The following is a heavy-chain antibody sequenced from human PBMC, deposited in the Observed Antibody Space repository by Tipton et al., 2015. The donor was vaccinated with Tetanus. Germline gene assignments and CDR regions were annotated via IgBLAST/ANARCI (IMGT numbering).Heavy chain of an antibody. J-gene: IGHJ4*02. Sequence: QVQLVQSGAEVKKPGASVKVSCKAFGYAFNSYDLNWVRQGSGQGLEWLGYMNPNTGHAGYAQKFQGRVTMTSDSTITTAYMELKSLRSDDTARYYCARGNRGSSWYLWGQGTLVTVSS. CDR3: ARGNRGSSWYL. V-gene: IGHV1-8*01. CDR2: MNPNTGHA. CDR1: GYAFNSYD. D-gene: IGHD6-13*01.